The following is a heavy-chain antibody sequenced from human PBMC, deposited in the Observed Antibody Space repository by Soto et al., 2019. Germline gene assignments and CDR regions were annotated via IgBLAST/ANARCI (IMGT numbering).Heavy chain of an antibody. D-gene: IGHD2-21*01. CDR1: GFTFSNGW. CDR2: IKSKMAGGTT. J-gene: IGHJ4*02. V-gene: IGHV3-15*01. CDR3: ATDSTQTFCDGGPCYSLQTKIHDS. Sequence: EVQLGESGGGLVKPGGSLRLSCAASGFTFSNGWMSWVRQAPGKGLEGVGGIKSKMAGGTTDYSAPVKGRFTISRDDSKDTLYLQMNSLKTEDTAVYYCATDSTQTFCDGGPCYSLQTKIHDSWGQGTLVTVSS.